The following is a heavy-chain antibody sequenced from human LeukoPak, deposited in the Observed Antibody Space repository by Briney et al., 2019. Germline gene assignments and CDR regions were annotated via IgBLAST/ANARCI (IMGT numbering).Heavy chain of an antibody. Sequence: PSQTLSLTCTVSGGSISSGGYYWSWIRQPPGKGLEWIGYIYHSGSTYYNPSLKSRVTISVDRSKNQFSLKLSSETAADTAVYYCANWGYGAFDIWGQGTMVTVSS. J-gene: IGHJ3*02. CDR1: GGSISSGGYY. CDR2: IYHSGST. D-gene: IGHD7-27*01. CDR3: ANWGYGAFDI. V-gene: IGHV4-30-2*01.